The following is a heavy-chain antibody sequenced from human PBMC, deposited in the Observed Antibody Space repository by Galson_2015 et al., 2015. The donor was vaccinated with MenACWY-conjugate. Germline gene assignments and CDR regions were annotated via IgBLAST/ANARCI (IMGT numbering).Heavy chain of an antibody. CDR2: IKSKSDGGTT. D-gene: IGHD2-2*01. Sequence: LRLSCAASGFTFSKAWMSWVRQAPGKGLEWVGRIKSKSDGGTTDYAAPVKDRFTISRDDAKNMVYLQMNSLKTEDTAVYYCTLGEDCSKTSCYAYWGQGTLATVSS. CDR1: GFTFSKAW. CDR3: TLGEDCSKTSCYAY. V-gene: IGHV3-15*01. J-gene: IGHJ4*02.